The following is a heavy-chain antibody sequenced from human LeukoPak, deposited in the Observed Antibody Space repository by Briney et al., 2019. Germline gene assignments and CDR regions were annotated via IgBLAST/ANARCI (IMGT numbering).Heavy chain of an antibody. CDR1: GFTFSSYG. D-gene: IGHD4-23*01. J-gene: IGHJ3*02. CDR3: AKKGHGGGLAPPGLNAFDI. V-gene: IGHV3-23*01. CDR2: ISGSGGNT. Sequence: GGSLRLSCAASGFTFSSYGMNWVRQAPGKGLEWVSAISGSGGNTYYADSVKGRFTISRDNSKNTLYLQMNSLRAEDTAVYYCAKKGHGGGLAPPGLNAFDIWGQGTMVTVSS.